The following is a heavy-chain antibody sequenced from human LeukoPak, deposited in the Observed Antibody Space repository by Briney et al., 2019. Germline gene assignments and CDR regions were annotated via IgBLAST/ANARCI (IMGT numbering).Heavy chain of an antibody. D-gene: IGHD1-26*01. J-gene: IGHJ4*02. Sequence: PGGSLRLSCAASGFTFDDYAMHWVRQAPGKGLAWVSRIYSDGSTTNYADSVKGRFTISRDNSKNTLYLQMNSLRAEDTAVYYCARDDYSGSYSYWGQGTLVTVSS. CDR2: IYSDGSTT. CDR3: ARDDYSGSYSY. V-gene: IGHV3-74*01. CDR1: GFTFDDYA.